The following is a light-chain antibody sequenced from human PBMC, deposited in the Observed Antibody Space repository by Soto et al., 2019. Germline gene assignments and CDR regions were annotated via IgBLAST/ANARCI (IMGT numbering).Light chain of an antibody. CDR1: SSDVGDYDY. V-gene: IGLV2-14*03. J-gene: IGLJ1*01. CDR3: SSDTTSSTP. Sequence: QSALTQPASVSGAPGQSITISCTGTSSDVGDYDYVSWYQHHPGKAPKLMIYDVSNRPSGVSNRFSGSKSGNTASLTISGLQAEDEADYYCSSDTTSSTPFGTGTKVTVL. CDR2: DVS.